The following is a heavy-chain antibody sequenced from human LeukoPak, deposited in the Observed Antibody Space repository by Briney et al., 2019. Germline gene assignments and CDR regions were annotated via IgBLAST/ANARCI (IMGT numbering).Heavy chain of an antibody. V-gene: IGHV3-23*01. D-gene: IGHD1-1*01. Sequence: GGSLRLSCAASGFTFSSYAMSWVRQAPGKGLEWVSTMSGSGGSTYYADSVKGRFTISGDNSTNTLYLQMNSLRAEDTAVYYCARDIGTGSDYWGQGTLVTVSS. J-gene: IGHJ4*02. CDR3: ARDIGTGSDY. CDR1: GFTFSSYA. CDR2: MSGSGGST.